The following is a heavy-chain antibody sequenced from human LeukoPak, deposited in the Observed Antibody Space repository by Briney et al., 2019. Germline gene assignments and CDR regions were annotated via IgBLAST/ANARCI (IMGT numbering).Heavy chain of an antibody. D-gene: IGHD3-10*01. CDR2: IIPIFGTA. Sequence: SVKVSCKASGGTFSSYAISWVRQAPGQGLEWMGGIIPIFGTANYAQKFQGRVTITADESTSTAYMELSSLRSEDTAVYYCARATMVRGVFDYWGQGTLVTVSS. V-gene: IGHV1-69*13. CDR1: GGTFSSYA. J-gene: IGHJ4*02. CDR3: ARATMVRGVFDY.